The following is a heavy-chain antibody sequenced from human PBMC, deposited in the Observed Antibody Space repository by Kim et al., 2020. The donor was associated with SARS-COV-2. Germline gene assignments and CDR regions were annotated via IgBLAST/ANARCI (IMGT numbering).Heavy chain of an antibody. CDR2: INHSGST. CDR1: GGSFSGYY. Sequence: SETLSLTCAVYGGSFSGYYWSWIRQPPGKGLEWIGEINHSGSTNYNPSLKSRVTISVDTSKNQFSLKLSSVTAADTAVYYCASLGPAPHPLQKKYYYYYGMDVWGQGTTVTVSS. J-gene: IGHJ6*02. CDR3: ASLGPAPHPLQKKYYYYYGMDV. V-gene: IGHV4-34*01. D-gene: IGHD2-2*01.